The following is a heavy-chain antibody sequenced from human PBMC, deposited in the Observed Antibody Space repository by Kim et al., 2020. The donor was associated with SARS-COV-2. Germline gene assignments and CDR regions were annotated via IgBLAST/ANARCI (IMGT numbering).Heavy chain of an antibody. Sequence: GGSLRLSCAASGFTFGAYWMTWVRQPPGKGLEWVANIKQDGSEKYYVDSVKGRFTISRDNAKNSLNLQMNSLSVEDTAMYYCARRRAWNDGGYFYYAMDVWGQGTTVTVSS. CDR3: ARRRAWNDGGYFYYAMDV. J-gene: IGHJ6*02. D-gene: IGHD1-1*01. CDR1: GFTFGAYW. CDR2: IKQDGSEK. V-gene: IGHV3-7*01.